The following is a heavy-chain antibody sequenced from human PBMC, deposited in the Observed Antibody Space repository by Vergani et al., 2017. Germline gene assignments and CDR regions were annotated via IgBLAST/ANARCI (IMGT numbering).Heavy chain of an antibody. CDR2: IYTSGST. CDR1: GGSISSGSYY. CDR3: EKGVAGTGGQGDWFDS. J-gene: IGHJ5*01. V-gene: IGHV4-61*02. D-gene: IGHD6-19*01. Sequence: QVQLQESGPGLVKPSQTLSLTCTVSGGSISSGSYYWSWLRQPAGKGLEWIGRIYTSGSTNYNPSLKSRVTISVDTSKNQFSLKLSSVTAADTAVYYCEKGVAGTGGQGDWFDSWGQGTLVTVSS.